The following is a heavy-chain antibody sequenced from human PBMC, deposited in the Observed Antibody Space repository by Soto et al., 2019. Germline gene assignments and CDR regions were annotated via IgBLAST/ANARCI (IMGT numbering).Heavy chain of an antibody. J-gene: IGHJ5*02. CDR1: GFTFSDHY. Sequence: EVQLVESGGDLVQPGGSLRLSCAASGFTFSDHYMDWXXXXXXXXXXXXGRSRNKANSYSTEYAASVKGRFTISRDDSXXXXXXXXXXXXXXXXXXXXXXXXXXXXXXXXFDPWGQGILVTVSS. CDR2: SRNKANSYST. CDR3: XXXXXXXXXXXFDP. V-gene: IGHV3-72*01.